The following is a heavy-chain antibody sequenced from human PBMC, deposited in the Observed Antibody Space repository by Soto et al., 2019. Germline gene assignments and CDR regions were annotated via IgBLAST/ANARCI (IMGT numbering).Heavy chain of an antibody. J-gene: IGHJ5*02. D-gene: IGHD6-6*01. V-gene: IGHV4-30-4*01. CDR1: GGSISSGDYY. CDR2: IYYSGST. Sequence: SETLSLTCTVSGGSISSGDYYWSWIRQPPGKGLEWIGYIYYSGSTYYNPSLKSRVTISVDTSKNQFSLKLSSVTAADTAVYYCAREKQLVNWFDPWGQGTLVTVSS. CDR3: AREKQLVNWFDP.